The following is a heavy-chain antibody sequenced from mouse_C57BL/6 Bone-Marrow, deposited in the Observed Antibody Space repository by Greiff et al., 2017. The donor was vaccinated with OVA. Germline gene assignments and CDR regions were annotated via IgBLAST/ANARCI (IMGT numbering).Heavy chain of an antibody. CDR1: GYTFTSYW. Sequence: QVQLQQPGTELVKPGASVKLSCKASGYTFTSYWMHWVKQRPGQGLEWIGNINPSNGGTNYNEKFKSKATLTVDKSSSTAYMQLSSLPSEDSAVYDGARGGDDYGIGGDYAMDYWGQGTSGTVSS. V-gene: IGHV1-53*01. D-gene: IGHD1-1*01. CDR3: ARGGDDYGIGGDYAMDY. J-gene: IGHJ4*01. CDR2: INPSNGGT.